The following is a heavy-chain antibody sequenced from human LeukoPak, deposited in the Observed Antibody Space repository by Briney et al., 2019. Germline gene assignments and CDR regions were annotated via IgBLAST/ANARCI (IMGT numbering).Heavy chain of an antibody. V-gene: IGHV5-51*01. J-gene: IGHJ4*02. CDR2: IYPGDSDT. CDR3: ARQRRDGYKPPFFDY. Sequence: GESLKISCKGSGYSFTSYWIGWVRQMPGKGLEWMGIIYPGDSDTRYSPSFQGQVTISADKSISTAYLQWSSLKASDTAMYYCARQRRDGYKPPFFDYWGQGTLVTVSS. CDR1: GYSFTSYW. D-gene: IGHD5-24*01.